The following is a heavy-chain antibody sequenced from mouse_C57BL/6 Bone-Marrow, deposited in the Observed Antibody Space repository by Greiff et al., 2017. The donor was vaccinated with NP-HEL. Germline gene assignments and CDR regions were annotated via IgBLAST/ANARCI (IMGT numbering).Heavy chain of an antibody. Sequence: EVKLEESGEGLVKPGGSLKLSCAASGFTFSSYAMSWVRQTPEKRLEWVAYISSGGDYIYYADTVKGRFTISRDNARNTLYLQMSSLKSEDTAMYYCTRIFITTVVAHYYAMDYWGQGTSVTVSS. CDR2: ISSGGDYI. CDR1: GFTFSSYA. J-gene: IGHJ4*01. V-gene: IGHV5-9-1*02. CDR3: TRIFITTVVAHYYAMDY. D-gene: IGHD1-1*01.